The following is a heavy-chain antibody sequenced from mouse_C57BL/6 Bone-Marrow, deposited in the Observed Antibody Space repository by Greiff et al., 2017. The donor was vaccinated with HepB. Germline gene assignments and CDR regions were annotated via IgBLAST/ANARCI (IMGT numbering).Heavy chain of an antibody. CDR1: GFNIPDDD. J-gene: IGHJ3*01. D-gene: IGHD4-1*01. V-gene: IGHV14-4*01. CDR3: TAGTFAWFAY. Sequence: VHVKQSGAELVRPGASVKLSCTASGFNIPDDDMHWVKQRPEQGLEWIGWIDPENGDTEYASKFQGKATITADTSSNTAYLQLSSLTSEDTAVYYCTAGTFAWFAYWGQGTLVTVSA. CDR2: IDPENGDT.